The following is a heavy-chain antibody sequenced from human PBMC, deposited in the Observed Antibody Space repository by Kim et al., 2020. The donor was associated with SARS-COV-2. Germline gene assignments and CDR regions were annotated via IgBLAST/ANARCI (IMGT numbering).Heavy chain of an antibody. D-gene: IGHD3-22*01. V-gene: IGHV1-69*01. Sequence: QGRVTITADESTSTAYMELSSLRSEDTAVYYCARGSGYYDSSGYHDAFDIWGQGTMVTVSS. CDR3: ARGSGYYDSSGYHDAFDI. J-gene: IGHJ3*02.